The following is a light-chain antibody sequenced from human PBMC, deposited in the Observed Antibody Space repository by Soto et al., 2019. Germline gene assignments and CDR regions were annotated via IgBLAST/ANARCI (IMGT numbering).Light chain of an antibody. V-gene: IGKV1-5*01. CDR2: DAS. CDR1: QTISNW. CDR3: QKYNSFWT. Sequence: DIQMTQSPSTLSASVGDRVTISCRASQTISNWLAWYQQKPGKAPKLLIYDASGLESGVPSRFSGSGSGTEFTLTISSLQPEDFATYYCQKYNSFWTFGQGTKVEIK. J-gene: IGKJ1*01.